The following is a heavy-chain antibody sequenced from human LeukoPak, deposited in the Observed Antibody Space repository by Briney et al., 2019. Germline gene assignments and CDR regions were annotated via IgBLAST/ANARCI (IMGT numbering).Heavy chain of an antibody. Sequence: ASVKVSCKASGYTFTGYYTHWVRQAPGQGLEWMGWINPNSGGTNYAQKFQGRVTMTRDTSISTAYMELSRLRSDDTAVYYCARNTANYYYYGMDVWGQGTTVTVSS. CDR2: INPNSGGT. CDR1: GYTFTGYY. V-gene: IGHV1-2*02. J-gene: IGHJ6*02. D-gene: IGHD2-21*02. CDR3: ARNTANYYYYGMDV.